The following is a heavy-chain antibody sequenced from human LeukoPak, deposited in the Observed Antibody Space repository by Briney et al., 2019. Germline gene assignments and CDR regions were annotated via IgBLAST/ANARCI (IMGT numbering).Heavy chain of an antibody. Sequence: PSETLSLTCAVYGGSFSGYYWSWIRQPPGKGLEWTGEINHSGSTYYNPSLKSRVTISVDTSKNQFSLKLSSVTAADTAVYYRARESRLSSGWYMDYWGQGTLVTVSS. V-gene: IGHV4-34*01. J-gene: IGHJ4*02. D-gene: IGHD6-19*01. CDR1: GGSFSGYY. CDR2: INHSGST. CDR3: ARESRLSSGWYMDY.